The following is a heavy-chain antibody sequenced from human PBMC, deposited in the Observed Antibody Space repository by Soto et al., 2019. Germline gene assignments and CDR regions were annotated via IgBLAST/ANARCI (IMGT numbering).Heavy chain of an antibody. CDR2: ITGNGDTT. V-gene: IGHV3-23*01. CDR3: AKIDGYFDY. Sequence: GGSLRLSCAGSGFTFINTGMSWVRQAPGQGPEWVSAITGNGDTTYYADSVKGRFTISRDNSKSTLYLQMNSLRAEDTAVYYCAKIDGYFDYWGQGTLVTVSS. J-gene: IGHJ4*02. CDR1: GFTFINTG. D-gene: IGHD3-22*01.